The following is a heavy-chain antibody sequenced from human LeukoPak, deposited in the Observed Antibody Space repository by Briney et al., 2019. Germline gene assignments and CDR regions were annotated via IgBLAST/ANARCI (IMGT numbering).Heavy chain of an antibody. V-gene: IGHV4-59*01. CDR1: GGSISSYY. CDR2: IYYRGST. J-gene: IGHJ4*02. CDR3: ASRTHYGSGPDY. Sequence: PSETLSLTCTVSGGSISSYYWSWIRQPPGKGLEWIGYIYYRGSTNYNPSLESRVTISVDTSKNQFSLRLSSVTAADTAVYYCASRTHYGSGPDYWGQGTLVTLSS. D-gene: IGHD3-10*01.